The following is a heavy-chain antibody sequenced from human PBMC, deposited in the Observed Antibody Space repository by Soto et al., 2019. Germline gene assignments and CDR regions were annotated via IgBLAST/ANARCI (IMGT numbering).Heavy chain of an antibody. CDR1: GGSISSSSYY. D-gene: IGHD3-9*01. Sequence: QLQLQESGPGLVKPSETLSLTCTVSGGSISSSSYYWGWIRQPPGKGLEWIGSIYYSGSTYYNPSLKSRVTISVDTSKNQFSLKLSSVTAADTAVYYCARLPSIYDILTGSRLRCYFDYWGQGTLVTVSS. V-gene: IGHV4-39*01. CDR2: IYYSGST. J-gene: IGHJ4*02. CDR3: ARLPSIYDILTGSRLRCYFDY.